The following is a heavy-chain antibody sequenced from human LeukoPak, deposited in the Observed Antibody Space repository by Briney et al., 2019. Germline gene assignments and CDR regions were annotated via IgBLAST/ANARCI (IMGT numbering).Heavy chain of an antibody. CDR1: GGSFSGYY. Sequence: SSETLSLTCAVYGGSFSGYYWSWIRQPPGKGLEWIGEINHSGSTNYNPSLKSRVTISVDTPKNQFSLKLSSVTAADTAVYYCARVRRSGGRFDPWGQGTLVTVSS. J-gene: IGHJ5*02. CDR2: INHSGST. CDR3: ARVRRSGGRFDP. D-gene: IGHD3-16*01. V-gene: IGHV4-34*01.